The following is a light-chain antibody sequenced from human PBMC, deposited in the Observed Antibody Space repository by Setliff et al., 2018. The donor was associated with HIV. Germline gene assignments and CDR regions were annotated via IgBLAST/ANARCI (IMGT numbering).Light chain of an antibody. Sequence: DIVMTQSPDSLAVSLGERATINCKSSQSLLYSSNNKNYLTWYQQKPGQPPRLLIYWASTRESGVPDRFSGSGSGTDFTLTISSLQAEDVAVYYCQQYYSTPRTFRQGTKVDIK. CDR1: QSLLYSSNNKNY. V-gene: IGKV4-1*01. CDR3: QQYYSTPRT. CDR2: WAS. J-gene: IGKJ1*01.